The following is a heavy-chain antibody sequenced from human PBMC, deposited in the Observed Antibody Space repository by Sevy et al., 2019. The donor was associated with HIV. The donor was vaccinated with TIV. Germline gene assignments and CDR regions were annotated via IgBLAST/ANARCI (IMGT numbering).Heavy chain of an antibody. V-gene: IGHV4-59*01. Sequence: SETLSLTCSVSGGSISSYYWNWIRQPPGKGLERIGYIYSSGSTNYNPSLKSRVTISVDMSKNQFSLKLSSVTAADTAVYYCARSHLAFCGGDCFSPYYFDSWGQATLVTVSS. CDR3: ARSHLAFCGGDCFSPYYFDS. CDR1: GGSISSYY. D-gene: IGHD2-21*01. CDR2: IYSSGST. J-gene: IGHJ4*02.